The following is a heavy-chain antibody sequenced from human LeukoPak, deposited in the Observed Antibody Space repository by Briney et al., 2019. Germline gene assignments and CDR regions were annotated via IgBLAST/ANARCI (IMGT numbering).Heavy chain of an antibody. CDR2: IYRSGST. J-gene: IGHJ6*03. CDR1: GYSISTGYY. CDR3: ARGDCSSTICYSPMDV. Sequence: SETLSLTCSVSGYSISTGYYWVWIRPSPGKGLEWIGSIYRSGSTNYNPSLKSRVIISVDTSNNQFSLKVSSVTAADTAVYYCARGDCSSTICYSPMDVWGKGTTVTVSS. D-gene: IGHD2-2*01. V-gene: IGHV4-38-2*02.